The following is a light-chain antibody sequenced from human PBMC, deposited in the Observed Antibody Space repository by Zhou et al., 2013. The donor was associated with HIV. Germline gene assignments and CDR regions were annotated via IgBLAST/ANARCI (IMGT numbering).Light chain of an antibody. V-gene: IGKV1-39*01. CDR2: AAS. J-gene: IGKJ5*01. CDR3: MQALQTPLT. CDR1: QSISTY. Sequence: DIQLTQSPSSLSASVGERVTLTCRASQSISTYLSWYQHKPGTSPKLLIYAASSLQSGVPSRFSGSGSGTDFTLKISRVEAEDVGVYYCMQALQTPLTFGQGTRLEIK.